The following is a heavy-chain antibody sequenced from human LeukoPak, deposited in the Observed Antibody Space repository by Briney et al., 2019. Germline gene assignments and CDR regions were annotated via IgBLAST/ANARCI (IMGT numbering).Heavy chain of an antibody. Sequence: SETLSLTCTVSGGSISSGFYYWSWIRQPAGKRLEWIGRIYTSGSTNYNPSLKSRVTISVDTSKNQFSLKLSSVTAADTAVYYCARRQDGHDYWGQGTLVTVPS. CDR3: ARRQDGHDY. J-gene: IGHJ4*02. CDR2: IYTSGST. CDR1: GGSISSGFYY. V-gene: IGHV4-61*02.